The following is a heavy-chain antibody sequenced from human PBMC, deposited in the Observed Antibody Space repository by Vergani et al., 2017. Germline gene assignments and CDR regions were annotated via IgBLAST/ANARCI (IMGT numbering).Heavy chain of an antibody. J-gene: IGHJ5*02. Sequence: EVHLLESGGGLIQPGGSLRISCAASGFTFDNYAMTWVRQAPGKGLQWVSGISGSGSSKFYEDSLKGRVTISRDNSKSTMYLQMNSRRDEDTGVYYCARDLRLLYNRFDPWGQGTLVTVSS. D-gene: IGHD1-14*01. V-gene: IGHV3-23*01. CDR3: ARDLRLLYNRFDP. CDR1: GFTFDNYA. CDR2: ISGSGSSK.